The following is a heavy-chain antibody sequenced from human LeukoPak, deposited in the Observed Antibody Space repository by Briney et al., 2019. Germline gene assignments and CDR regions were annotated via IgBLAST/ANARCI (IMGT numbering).Heavy chain of an antibody. Sequence: ASVKVSCKASGYTFTGYYMHWVRQAPGQGLEWMGWINPNSGGTNYAQKFQGRVTMTRDTSISTAYMELSRLRSDDTAVYYCARDSGIAARLGGKYYYYYMDVWGKGTTVTVSS. CDR1: GYTFTGYY. CDR2: INPNSGGT. V-gene: IGHV1-2*02. J-gene: IGHJ6*03. D-gene: IGHD6-6*01. CDR3: ARDSGIAARLGGKYYYYYMDV.